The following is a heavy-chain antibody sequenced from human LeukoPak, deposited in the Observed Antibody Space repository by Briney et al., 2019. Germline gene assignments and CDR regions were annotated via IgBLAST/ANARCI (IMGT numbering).Heavy chain of an antibody. Sequence: ASVKVSCKASGGTFISYAISWVRQAPGQGLEWMGGIIPIFGTANYAQKFQGRVMITADESTSTAYMELSSLRSEDTAVYYCARARRWELLYYFDYWGQGTLVTVSS. V-gene: IGHV1-69*13. CDR2: IIPIFGTA. D-gene: IGHD1-26*01. J-gene: IGHJ4*02. CDR3: ARARRWELLYYFDY. CDR1: GGTFISYA.